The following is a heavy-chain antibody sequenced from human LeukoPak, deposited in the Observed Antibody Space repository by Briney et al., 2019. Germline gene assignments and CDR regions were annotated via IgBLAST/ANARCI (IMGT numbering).Heavy chain of an antibody. CDR2: IWFDGSNK. CDR1: GFTFSSYE. CDR3: ARAGNFDSGGYYYGIDY. J-gene: IGHJ4*02. D-gene: IGHD3-22*01. V-gene: IGHV3-33*08. Sequence: PGGSLRLSCAASGFTFSSYEMNWVRQAPGKGLEWVAVIWFDGSNKYYADSVKGRFTISRDYSKNTLYLQMNSLRAEDTAVYYCARAGNFDSGGYYYGIDYWGQGTLVTVSS.